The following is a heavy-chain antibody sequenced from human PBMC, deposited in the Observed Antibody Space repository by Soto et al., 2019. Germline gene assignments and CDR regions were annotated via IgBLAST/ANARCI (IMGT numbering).Heavy chain of an antibody. CDR3: AKPNLYCSSTSCYDF. Sequence: GGSLRLSCAASGFTFSDAWMSWVRQAPGKGLDWVGRIKSKSDGGTTEYAAPVRGRFTISRDNSRNTLYLQMNSLRAEDTAVYYCAKPNLYCSSTSCYDFWGQGTPVTVSS. CDR1: GFTFSDAW. D-gene: IGHD2-2*01. V-gene: IGHV3-15*01. J-gene: IGHJ4*02. CDR2: IKSKSDGGTT.